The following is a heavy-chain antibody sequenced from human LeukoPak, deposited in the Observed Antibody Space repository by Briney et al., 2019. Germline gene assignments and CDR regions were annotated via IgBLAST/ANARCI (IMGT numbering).Heavy chain of an antibody. CDR1: GFTFRNYA. CDR2: ISESDGRT. Sequence: GGSLRLSCAASGFTFRNYAMTWVRQAPGKGLEWVSVISESDGRTFYADSVKGRFTISRDNSKNTLYLQMNNLRAEDMAVYYCAKDWQIVGAWGQGTLVTVSS. V-gene: IGHV3-23*01. J-gene: IGHJ5*02. CDR3: AKDWQIVGA. D-gene: IGHD1-26*01.